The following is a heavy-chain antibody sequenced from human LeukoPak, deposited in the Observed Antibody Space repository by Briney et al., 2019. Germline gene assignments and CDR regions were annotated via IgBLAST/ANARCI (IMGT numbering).Heavy chain of an antibody. D-gene: IGHD6-19*01. CDR2: MNPNSGNT. CDR1: GYTFTSYD. J-gene: IGHJ6*02. Sequence: GASVKVSRKASGYTFTSYDINWVRQATGQGLEWMGWMNPNSGNTGYAQKFQGRVTMTRNTSISTAYMEPSSLRSEDTAVYYCARASDSSGWYRLEFLSYYYGMDVWGQGTTVTVSS. V-gene: IGHV1-8*01. CDR3: ARASDSSGWYRLEFLSYYYGMDV.